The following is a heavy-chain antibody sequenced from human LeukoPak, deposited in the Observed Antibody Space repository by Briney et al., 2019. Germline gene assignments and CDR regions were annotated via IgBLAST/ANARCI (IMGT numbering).Heavy chain of an antibody. D-gene: IGHD4-11*01. J-gene: IGHJ6*03. CDR2: IWYDGSNK. V-gene: IGHV3-33*06. Sequence: QAGGSLRLSCAASGFTFSSYGMHWVRQAPGKGLEWVAVIWYDGSNKYYADSVKGRFTISRDNSKNTLYLQMNSLRAEDTAVYYCAKEGGIFTVTNYYYYMDVWGKGTTVTVSS. CDR1: GFTFSSYG. CDR3: AKEGGIFTVTNYYYYMDV.